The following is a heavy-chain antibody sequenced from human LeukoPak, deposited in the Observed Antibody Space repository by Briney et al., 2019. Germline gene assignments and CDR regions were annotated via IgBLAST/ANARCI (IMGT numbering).Heavy chain of an antibody. V-gene: IGHV1-69*06. CDR3: AKDRYGGNSVIFSEYFQH. D-gene: IGHD4-23*01. CDR1: GGTFSSYA. CDR2: IIPIFGTA. J-gene: IGHJ1*01. Sequence: SVKVSCKASGGTFSSYAISWVRQAPGQGLEWMGGIIPIFGTANYAQKFQGRVTITADKSTSTAYMELSSLRSEDTAVYYCAKDRYGGNSVIFSEYFQHWGQGTLVTVSS.